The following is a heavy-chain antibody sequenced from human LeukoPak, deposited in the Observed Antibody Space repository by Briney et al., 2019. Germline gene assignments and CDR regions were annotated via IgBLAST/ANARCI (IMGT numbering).Heavy chain of an antibody. Sequence: SQTLSLTCASSGDSVSSNSAAWNWIRQSPSRGLEWLGRTYYRSKWYNDYAVSVKSRITINPDTSKNQFSLQLNSVTAADTGVYYFATYYVGVGGRGHWGPGTLVTVSS. CDR2: TYYRSKWYN. J-gene: IGHJ4*02. D-gene: IGHD3-10*02. V-gene: IGHV6-1*01. CDR1: GDSVSSNSAA. CDR3: ATYYVGVGGRGH.